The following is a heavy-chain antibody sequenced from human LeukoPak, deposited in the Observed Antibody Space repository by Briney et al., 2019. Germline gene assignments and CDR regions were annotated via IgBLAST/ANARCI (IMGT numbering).Heavy chain of an antibody. Sequence: ASVKVSCKASGGTFSSYAISWVRQAPGQGLEWMGRIIPILGIANYAQKFQGRVTMTRDTSISTAYMELSRLRPDDTAVYYCARGGEVCSSTSCYRGHEYWGQGTLVTVSS. CDR1: GGTFSSYA. V-gene: IGHV1-69*04. D-gene: IGHD2-2*01. J-gene: IGHJ4*02. CDR2: IIPILGIA. CDR3: ARGGEVCSSTSCYRGHEY.